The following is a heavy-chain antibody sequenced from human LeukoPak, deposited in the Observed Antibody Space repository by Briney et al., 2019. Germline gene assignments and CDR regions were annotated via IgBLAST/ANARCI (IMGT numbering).Heavy chain of an antibody. D-gene: IGHD3-22*01. CDR1: GGSIRTTSSY. CDR3: ARQGYDSSEWFDP. Sequence: SETLSLTCTVSGGSIRTTSSYWGWIRQPPGKGLEWIGSIFYSGYTYSNSSLESRVTMSVDTSKNQFSLKLSSVTAADTAVYYCARQGYDSSEWFDPWGQGTLVTVSS. CDR2: IFYSGYT. V-gene: IGHV4-39*01. J-gene: IGHJ5*02.